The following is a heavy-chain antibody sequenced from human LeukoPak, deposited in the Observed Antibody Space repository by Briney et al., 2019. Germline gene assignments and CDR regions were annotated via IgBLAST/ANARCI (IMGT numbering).Heavy chain of an antibody. CDR3: ARDPSGWFSYMDV. CDR2: INPNSGGT. V-gene: IGHV1-2*02. Sequence: ASVKVSCTASGYTFTGYYMHWVRQAPGQGLEWMGWINPNSGGTNYAQKFQGRVTMTRDTSISTAYMELSRLRSDDTAVYYCARDPSGWFSYMDVWGKGTTVTVSS. D-gene: IGHD6-19*01. J-gene: IGHJ6*03. CDR1: GYTFTGYY.